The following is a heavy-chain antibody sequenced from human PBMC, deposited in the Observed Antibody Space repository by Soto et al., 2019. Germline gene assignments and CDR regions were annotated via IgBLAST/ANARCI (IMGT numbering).Heavy chain of an antibody. CDR3: ARDVGEMATQSDAFDI. V-gene: IGHV1-69*13. CDR1: GGTFSSYA. Sequence: ASVKVSCKASGGTFSSYAISWVRQAPGQGLEWMGGIIPIFGTANCAQKFQGRVTITADESTSTAYMELSSLRSEDTAVYYCARDVGEMATQSDAFDIWGQGTMVTVSS. CDR2: IIPIFGTA. D-gene: IGHD5-12*01. J-gene: IGHJ3*02.